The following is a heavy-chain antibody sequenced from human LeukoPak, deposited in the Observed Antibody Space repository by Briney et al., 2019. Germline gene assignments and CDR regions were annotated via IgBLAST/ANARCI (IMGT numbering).Heavy chain of an antibody. CDR2: IKQDGSEK. D-gene: IGHD4-17*01. CDR1: GFTFSSYW. CDR3: ARVPGGDYFDY. V-gene: IGHV3-7*01. J-gene: IGHJ4*02. Sequence: GGSLRLSCAASGFTFSSYWMSWVRQAPGKGLEWVANIKQDGSEKYYVDSVKGRFTISRDNSKNSLYLQMNSLRAEDTAVYYCARVPGGDYFDYWGQGTLVTVSS.